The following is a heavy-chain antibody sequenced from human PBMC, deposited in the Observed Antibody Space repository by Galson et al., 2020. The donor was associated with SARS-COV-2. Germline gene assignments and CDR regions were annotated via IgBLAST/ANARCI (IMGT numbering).Heavy chain of an antibody. D-gene: IGHD2-15*01. V-gene: IGHV5-51*01. CDR1: GDSFSTYW. Sequence: HGESLKISCQGSGDSFSTYWIAWVRQMPGKGLEWMGIIYPDDSDTRYSPSFQGQVTISADKSISTAYLQWSSLRASDTAMYYCARHGGANVDMDDYYARDVWGQGTAVTVAS. J-gene: IGHJ6*02. CDR2: IYPDDSDT. CDR3: ARHGGANVDMDDYYARDV.